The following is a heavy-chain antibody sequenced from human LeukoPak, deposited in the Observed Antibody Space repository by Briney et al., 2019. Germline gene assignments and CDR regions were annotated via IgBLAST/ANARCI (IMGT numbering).Heavy chain of an antibody. J-gene: IGHJ4*02. CDR1: GYTLTELS. V-gene: IGHV1-24*01. CDR2: FDPEDGET. Sequence: GASVKVSCKVSGYTLTELSMHWVRQAPGKGLEWMGGFDPEDGETIYAQKFQGRVTMTEDTSTDTAYMELSSLRSEDTAVYYCATEEKVTIFGVVSINYFDYWGQGTLVTVSS. CDR3: ATEEKVTIFGVVSINYFDY. D-gene: IGHD3-3*01.